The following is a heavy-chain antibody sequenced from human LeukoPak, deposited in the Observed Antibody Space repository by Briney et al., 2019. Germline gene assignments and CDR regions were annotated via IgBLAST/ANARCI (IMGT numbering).Heavy chain of an antibody. CDR1: GYTLTELS. Sequence: GASAKVSCKVSGYTLTELSMHWVRQAPGKGLEWMGGFDPEDGETIYAQKFQGRVTMTEDTSTDTAYMELSSLRSEDTAVYYCATLTMYNRYYYDSSGYQLPPWGQGTLVTVSS. V-gene: IGHV1-24*01. D-gene: IGHD3-22*01. J-gene: IGHJ5*02. CDR2: FDPEDGET. CDR3: ATLTMYNRYYYDSSGYQLPP.